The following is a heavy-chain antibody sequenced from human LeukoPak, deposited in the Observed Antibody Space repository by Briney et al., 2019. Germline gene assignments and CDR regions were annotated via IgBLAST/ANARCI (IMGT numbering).Heavy chain of an antibody. Sequence: GGSLRLSCAASGFTFSSYSMNWVRQAPGKGLEWVSSISSSSSYIYYADSVKGRFTISRDNAKNSLYLQMNSLRAEDTAVYYCARDRLYDGYYFDYWGQGTLVTVSS. CDR3: ARDRLYDGYYFDY. V-gene: IGHV3-21*01. D-gene: IGHD2-8*01. CDR1: GFTFSSYS. CDR2: ISSSSSYI. J-gene: IGHJ4*02.